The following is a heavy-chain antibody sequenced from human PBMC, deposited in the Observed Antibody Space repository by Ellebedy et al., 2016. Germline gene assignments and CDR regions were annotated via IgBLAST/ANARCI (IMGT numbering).Heavy chain of an antibody. CDR1: GGTFSSYA. J-gene: IGHJ5*02. CDR3: ARVYPYCSSTTCRNWFDP. V-gene: IGHV1-18*01. D-gene: IGHD2-2*01. Sequence: ASVKVSCXASGGTFSSYAISWVRQAPGQGLEWMGWISGYNGNTNYAQKLQGRVTMTTDTSTSTAYMELRSLRSDDTAVYYCARVYPYCSSTTCRNWFDPWGQGTLVTVSS. CDR2: ISGYNGNT.